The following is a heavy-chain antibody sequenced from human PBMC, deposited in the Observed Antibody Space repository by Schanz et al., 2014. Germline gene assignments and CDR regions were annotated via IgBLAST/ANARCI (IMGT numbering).Heavy chain of an antibody. D-gene: IGHD6-6*01. Sequence: QVQLVQSGGEVKKPGASVKVSCKASGYTFTSYGISWVRQAPGQGREWMGWISAYSGNSKYAQKLQGRVTMTTDTSTNTAYMELRSLTSDDTAVYYCAKIWKGHPIEVRPGWSDGMDVWGQGTTVTVSS. CDR3: AKIWKGHPIEVRPGWSDGMDV. J-gene: IGHJ6*02. V-gene: IGHV1-18*04. CDR1: GYTFTSYG. CDR2: ISAYSGNS.